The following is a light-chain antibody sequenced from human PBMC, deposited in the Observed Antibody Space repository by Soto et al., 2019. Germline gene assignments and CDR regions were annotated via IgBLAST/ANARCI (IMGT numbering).Light chain of an antibody. CDR2: AAS. CDR3: QKYNSAPRT. Sequence: MSQSPSSLSASVGDRITITCRASQDIRSDLSWYQQKPGKVPKLLIYAASTLQSGVPSRFSGSGSGTDFTLTISSLQPEDVATYYCQKYNSAPRTFGQGTKVDIK. CDR1: QDIRSD. V-gene: IGKV1-27*01. J-gene: IGKJ1*01.